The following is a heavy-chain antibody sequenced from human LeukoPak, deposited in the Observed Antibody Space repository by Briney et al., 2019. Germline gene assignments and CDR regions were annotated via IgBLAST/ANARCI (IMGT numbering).Heavy chain of an antibody. CDR1: GYTFTGYY. V-gene: IGHV1-2*02. D-gene: IGHD5-18*01. CDR2: INPNSGGT. J-gene: IGHJ4*02. CDR3: ARVPWYTAMVTGQLDY. Sequence: ASVKVSCKASGYTFTGYYMHWVRQAPGQGLEWMGWINPNSGGTNYAQKFQGRVTMTRDTSISTAYMELSRLRSDDTAVYYCARVPWYTAMVTGQLDYWGQGTLVTVSS.